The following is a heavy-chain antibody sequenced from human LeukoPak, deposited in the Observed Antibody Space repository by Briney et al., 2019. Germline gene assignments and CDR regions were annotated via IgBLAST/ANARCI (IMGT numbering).Heavy chain of an antibody. CDR2: ISSSSSYI. CDR3: ARDPYYYDSSGVAGY. J-gene: IGHJ4*02. CDR1: GFTFSSYA. Sequence: GGSLRLSCAASGFTFSSYAMSWVRQAPGKGLEWVSSISSSSSYIYYADSVKGRFTISRDNAKNSLYLQMNSLRAKDTAVYYCARDPYYYDSSGVAGYWGQGTLVTVSS. D-gene: IGHD3-22*01. V-gene: IGHV3-21*01.